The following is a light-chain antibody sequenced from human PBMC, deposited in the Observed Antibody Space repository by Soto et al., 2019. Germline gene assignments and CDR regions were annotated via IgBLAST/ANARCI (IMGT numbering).Light chain of an antibody. J-gene: IGLJ1*01. V-gene: IGLV2-14*01. Sequence: ALTQPASVSGSPGQSITISCTGTSSDVGAYNYVSWYQHHPGKAPKLMIYDVSYRPSGVSDRFSGSKSGNTASLTTSGLQAEDEADYYCGSYTSSSTLVFGTGTKVTVL. CDR2: DVS. CDR3: GSYTSSSTLV. CDR1: SSDVGAYNY.